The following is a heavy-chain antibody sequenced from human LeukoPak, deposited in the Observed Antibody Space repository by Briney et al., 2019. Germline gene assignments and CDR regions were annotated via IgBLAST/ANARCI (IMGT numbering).Heavy chain of an antibody. V-gene: IGHV3-9*01. CDR2: ISWNSGSI. CDR3: AKAPYYDSSGLTHFDY. J-gene: IGHJ4*02. D-gene: IGHD3-22*01. Sequence: GGSLRLSCAASGFTFDDYAMHWVRQAPGKGLEWVSGISWNSGSIGYADSVKGRFTISRDNAKNSLYLQMNSLRAEDTALYYCAKAPYYDSSGLTHFDYWGQGTLVTVSS. CDR1: GFTFDDYA.